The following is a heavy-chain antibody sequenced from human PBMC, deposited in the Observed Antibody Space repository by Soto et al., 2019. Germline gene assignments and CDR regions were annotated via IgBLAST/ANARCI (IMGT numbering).Heavy chain of an antibody. J-gene: IGHJ3*02. D-gene: IGHD6-13*01. CDR1: GFTFSSYS. CDR3: AMGIGSHGAFDI. V-gene: IGHV3-21*01. Sequence: GGSLRLSCAASGFTFSSYSMNWVRQAPGKGLEWVSSISSSSSYIYYADSVKGRFTISRDNAKNSLYLQMNSLRAEDTAVYYCAMGIGSHGAFDIWGQGTMVTVSS. CDR2: ISSSSSYI.